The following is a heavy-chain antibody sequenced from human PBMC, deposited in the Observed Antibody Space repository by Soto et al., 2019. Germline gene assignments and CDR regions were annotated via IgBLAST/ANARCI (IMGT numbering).Heavy chain of an antibody. CDR2: SKESGST. Sequence: QVQLQQWGAGLVKPSETLSLSCAVYGQSFSGHSWAWIRQPPGKGLEWIGESKESGSTYYNPSLKSRVTISTDTSKDQFSVKLSAVSAADTAAYFCARGSGIVALPGELEDVKYDYWGQGTLVNVSS. CDR1: GQSFSGHS. CDR3: ARGSGIVALPGELEDVKYDY. D-gene: IGHD1-1*01. V-gene: IGHV4-34*01. J-gene: IGHJ4*02.